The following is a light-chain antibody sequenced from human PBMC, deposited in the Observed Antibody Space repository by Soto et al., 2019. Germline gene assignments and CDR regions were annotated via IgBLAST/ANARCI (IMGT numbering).Light chain of an antibody. CDR1: QSVSSN. CDR3: QQYNEWPIT. Sequence: DIVMTQSPATLSVSPGERATLSCRASQSVSSNLAWYQQKPGQAPRLLIYRASTRATGISGRFSGSGPGTEFTLTITSLQSEDFAVYYCQQYNEWPITFGQGTRLEI. CDR2: RAS. J-gene: IGKJ5*01. V-gene: IGKV3-15*01.